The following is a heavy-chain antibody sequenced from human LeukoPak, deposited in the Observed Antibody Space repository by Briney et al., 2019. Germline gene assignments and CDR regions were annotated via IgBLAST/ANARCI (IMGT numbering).Heavy chain of an antibody. CDR2: ISFHGKDK. V-gene: IGHV3-30*04. J-gene: IGHJ4*02. CDR1: GFTFNNYA. Sequence: GSLRLSCAASGFTFNNYAMHWVRQAPGKGLEWMTVISFHGKDKFYADSMKGRLTISRDNSQGTLVMEMNSLRAEDTAVYYCVRQDCSAGSCYLDHWGQGILVTVSS. CDR3: VRQDCSAGSCYLDH. D-gene: IGHD2-15*01.